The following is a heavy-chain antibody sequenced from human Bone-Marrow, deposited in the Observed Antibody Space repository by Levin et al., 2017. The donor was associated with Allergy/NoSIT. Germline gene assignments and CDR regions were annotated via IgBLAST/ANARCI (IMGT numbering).Heavy chain of an antibody. Sequence: ETLSLTCAASGFTFSSSAMSWVRQAPGKGLEWVSDISARGDARHYADSVKGRFTISRDNSKNIVHLQMNSLSGEDTAVYFCAKEDSAGSRDYFDAWGRGTLVAVSS. D-gene: IGHD3-10*01. CDR1: GFTFSSSA. V-gene: IGHV3-23*01. CDR3: AKEDSAGSRDYFDA. CDR2: ISARGDAR. J-gene: IGHJ4*02.